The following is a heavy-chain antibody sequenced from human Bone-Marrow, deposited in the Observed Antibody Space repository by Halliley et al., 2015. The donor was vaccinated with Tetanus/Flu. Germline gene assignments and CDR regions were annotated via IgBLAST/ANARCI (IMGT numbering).Heavy chain of an antibody. V-gene: IGHV3-20*03. J-gene: IGHJ4*02. CDR3: ATSMIVMVF. CDR2: LNWNGDFI. D-gene: IGHD3-22*01. Sequence: KGLGWVAGLNWNGDFIGYSHSVKGRFSISRDNSKNTVYLQMNRLTPEDTAVYYCATSMIVMVFWGQGTVVTVSS.